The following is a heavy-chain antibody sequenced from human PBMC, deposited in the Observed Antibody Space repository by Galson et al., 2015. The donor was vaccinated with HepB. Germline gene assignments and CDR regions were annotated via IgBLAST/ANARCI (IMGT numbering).Heavy chain of an antibody. CDR1: GGSITSSSFY. CDR3: ARGDPNKYFEFWSGYLGGALDM. D-gene: IGHD3-3*01. Sequence: SETLSLTCIVSGGSITSSSFYWGWIRQPPGRGLEWIGNIYSSGTAYYNPSLKSRFTISVDPSKGPFYLKLSSVTAADTALYYCARGDPNKYFEFWSGYLGGALDMWGQGTRVTVSS. CDR2: IYSSGTA. J-gene: IGHJ3*02. V-gene: IGHV4-39*01.